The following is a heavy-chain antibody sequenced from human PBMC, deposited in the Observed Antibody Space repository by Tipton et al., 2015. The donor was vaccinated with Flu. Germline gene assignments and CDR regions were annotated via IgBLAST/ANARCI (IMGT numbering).Heavy chain of an antibody. Sequence: TLSLTCTVSGYSISSGYYWGWIRRLPGKGLEWIGSIYHSGSTYYNPSLKSRVTISVDTSKNQFSLKLSSVTAADTAVYYCARGLGGYGGNSAQNAFDIWGQGTMVTVSS. CDR3: ARGLGGYGGNSAQNAFDI. V-gene: IGHV4-38-2*02. D-gene: IGHD4-23*01. CDR1: GYSISSGYY. J-gene: IGHJ3*02. CDR2: IYHSGST.